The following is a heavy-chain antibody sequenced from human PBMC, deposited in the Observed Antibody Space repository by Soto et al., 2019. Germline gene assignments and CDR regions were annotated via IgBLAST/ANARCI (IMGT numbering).Heavy chain of an antibody. D-gene: IGHD3-10*01. V-gene: IGHV1-3*01. CDR2: INAGNGNT. CDR3: ARDRRDYYGSGSYAATDYYYYYGMDV. J-gene: IGHJ6*02. Sequence: ASVKVSCKASGYTFTSYAMHWVRQAPGQRLEWMGWINAGNGNTKYSQKFQGRVTITRDTSASTAYMELSSLRSEDTAVYYCARDRRDYYGSGSYAATDYYYYYGMDVWGQGTTVTVSS. CDR1: GYTFTSYA.